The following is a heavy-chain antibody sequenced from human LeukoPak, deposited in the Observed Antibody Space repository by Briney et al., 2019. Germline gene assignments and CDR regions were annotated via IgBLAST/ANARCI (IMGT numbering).Heavy chain of an antibody. Sequence: GGSLRLSCAASGFTFSSYWMHWVRQAPGKGLEWVSAISGSGGSTYYADSVKGRFTISRDNSKNTLYPQMNSLRAEDTAVYYCAKGSPGDYYYYMDVWGKGTTVTVSS. J-gene: IGHJ6*03. CDR1: GFTFSSYW. CDR2: ISGSGGST. D-gene: IGHD3-10*01. CDR3: AKGSPGDYYYYMDV. V-gene: IGHV3-23*01.